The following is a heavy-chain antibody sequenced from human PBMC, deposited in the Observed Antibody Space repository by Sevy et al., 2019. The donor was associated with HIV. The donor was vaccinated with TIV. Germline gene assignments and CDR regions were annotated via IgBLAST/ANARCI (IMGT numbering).Heavy chain of an antibody. CDR2: LYYSGST. V-gene: IGHV4-30-4*01. Sequence: SETLSLTCTISGDSITTNDYFWTWIRQSPGKGLEWIGYLYYSGSTAYNPSLKSRVSISTDTTKSHFSLNLNSVTGADTAIYYWARAVGFPPGAFGIWGQGITVTVSS. CDR1: GDSITTNDYF. J-gene: IGHJ3*02. CDR3: ARAVGFPPGAFGI. D-gene: IGHD3-10*01.